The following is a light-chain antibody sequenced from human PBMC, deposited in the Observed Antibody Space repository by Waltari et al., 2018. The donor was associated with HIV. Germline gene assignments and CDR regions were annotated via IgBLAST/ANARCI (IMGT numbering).Light chain of an antibody. V-gene: IGLV3-1*01. CDR3: QAWDSSTAVV. CDR2: QDS. J-gene: IGLJ2*01. Sequence: SYELTQPPSVSVSPGQTASIPCSGAKLGDKYACWYQQKPGQSPVLVIYQDSKRPSGIPERFSGSNSGNTATLTISGTQAMDEADYYCQAWDSSTAVVFGGGTKLTVL. CDR1: KLGDKY.